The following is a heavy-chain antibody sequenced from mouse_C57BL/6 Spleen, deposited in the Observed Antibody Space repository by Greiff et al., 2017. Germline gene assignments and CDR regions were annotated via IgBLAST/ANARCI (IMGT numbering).Heavy chain of an antibody. J-gene: IGHJ3*01. CDR2: ISYDGSN. Sequence: DVKLVESGPGLVKPSQSLSLTCSVTGYSITSGYYWNWIRQFPGNKLEWMGYISYDGSNNYNPSLKNRISITRDTSKNQFFLKLNSVTTEDTATYYCARGGQTGTVFAYWGQGTLVTVSA. CDR3: ARGGQTGTVFAY. D-gene: IGHD4-1*01. V-gene: IGHV3-6*01. CDR1: GYSITSGYY.